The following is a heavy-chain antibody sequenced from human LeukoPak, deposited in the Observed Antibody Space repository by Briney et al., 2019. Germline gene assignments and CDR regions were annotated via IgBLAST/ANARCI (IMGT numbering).Heavy chain of an antibody. V-gene: IGHV4-59*01. Sequence: PSETLSLTCSVSGGSISNNYWSWIRQPPGKGLEWIGYIYYSGSTKYNPSLKSRVTISVDTSKNQFSLKLSSVTAADTAVYYCARSRGRQLYGDFDYWDQGTLVTVSS. CDR3: ARSRGRQLYGDFDY. J-gene: IGHJ4*02. CDR2: IYYSGST. CDR1: GGSISNNY. D-gene: IGHD5-18*01.